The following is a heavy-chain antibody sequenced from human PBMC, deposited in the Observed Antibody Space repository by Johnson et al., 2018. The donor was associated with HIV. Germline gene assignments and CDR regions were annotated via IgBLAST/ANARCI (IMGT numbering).Heavy chain of an antibody. CDR2: IKQDGSEK. V-gene: IGHV3-7*01. CDR3: AREGSSSWIDAFDI. Sequence: EVQLVESGGGLVQPGGSLRLSCVASGFTFSSYWMNWVRQAPGKGLEWVANIKQDGSEKYYVDSVKGRFTISRDNAKNSLYLQMNSLRAEDTAVYYCAREGSSSWIDAFDIWGQGTMVTVSS. D-gene: IGHD6-13*01. CDR1: GFTFSSYW. J-gene: IGHJ3*02.